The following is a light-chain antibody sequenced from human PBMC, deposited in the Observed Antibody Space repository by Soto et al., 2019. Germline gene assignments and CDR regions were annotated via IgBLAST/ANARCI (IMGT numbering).Light chain of an antibody. CDR1: QSVSSR. Sequence: EIVMTQSPATLSVSPGERATLSCRASQSVSSRLAWYQQKPGQAPRLLIYGASTRATGIPATFSGSGSGTEFTLTISSLQSEDFALYYCQQYNTFPSLTFGGGTKVEIK. CDR2: GAS. V-gene: IGKV3-15*01. CDR3: QQYNTFPSLT. J-gene: IGKJ4*01.